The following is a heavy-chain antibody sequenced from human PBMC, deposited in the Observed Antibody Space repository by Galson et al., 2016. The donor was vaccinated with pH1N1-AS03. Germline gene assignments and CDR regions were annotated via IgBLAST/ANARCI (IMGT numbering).Heavy chain of an antibody. V-gene: IGHV1-2*04. J-gene: IGHJ6*02. CDR2: INPENGVT. Sequence: SVKVSCKASGYIFTDFYVHWVRQAPGQGLEWMGWINPENGVTNYAQKFQAWVTMTGDTSISTAYLELYGLKSDGTVVYSCARDPRGPCSSSTCATTYYFGMDVWGQGTTVIVSS. D-gene: IGHD2/OR15-2a*01. CDR3: ARDPRGPCSSSTCATTYYFGMDV. CDR1: GYIFTDFY.